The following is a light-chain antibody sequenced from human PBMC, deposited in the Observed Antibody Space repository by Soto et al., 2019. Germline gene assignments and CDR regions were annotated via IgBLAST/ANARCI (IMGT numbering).Light chain of an antibody. V-gene: IGLV2-8*01. J-gene: IGLJ3*02. CDR2: EVS. Sequence: QSALTQPPSAAGSPGQSVTISCTGTSSDVGGYNYVSWYQQHPGKAPQLMIYEVSKRPSGVPDRFAGFKSGNTASLTVSGLQAEDEADYYCSSYAGSNNLGVFGGGTKVTVL. CDR1: SSDVGGYNY. CDR3: SSYAGSNNLGV.